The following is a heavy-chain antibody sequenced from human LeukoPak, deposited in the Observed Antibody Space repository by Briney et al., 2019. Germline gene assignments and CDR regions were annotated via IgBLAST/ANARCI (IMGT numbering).Heavy chain of an antibody. Sequence: GGSLRLSCAASGFTFSSYAMNWVRQAPGKGLEWVSAITSAGNTYYADSVKGRFTISRDSSENTLYLQMNSLRSEDTAVYYCAKGGGPYHLPTDYWGQGTLVTVSS. CDR2: ITSAGNT. D-gene: IGHD2-2*01. V-gene: IGHV3-23*01. CDR3: AKGGGPYHLPTDY. J-gene: IGHJ4*02. CDR1: GFTFSSYA.